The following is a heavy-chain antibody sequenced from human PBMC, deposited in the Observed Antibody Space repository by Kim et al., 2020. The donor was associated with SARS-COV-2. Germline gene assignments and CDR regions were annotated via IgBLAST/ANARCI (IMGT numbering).Heavy chain of an antibody. J-gene: IGHJ5*02. D-gene: IGHD6-13*01. CDR3: ARVSRYSSSWYRWGWFDP. V-gene: IGHV4-34*01. Sequence: SETLSLTCAVYGGSFSGYYWSWIRQPPGKGLEWIGEINHSGSTNYNPSLKSRVTISVDTSKNQFSLKLSSVTAADTAVYYCARVSRYSSSWYRWGWFDPWGQGTLVTVSS. CDR1: GGSFSGYY. CDR2: INHSGST.